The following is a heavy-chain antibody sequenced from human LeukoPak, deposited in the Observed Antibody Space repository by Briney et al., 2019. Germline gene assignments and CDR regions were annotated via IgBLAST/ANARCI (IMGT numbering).Heavy chain of an antibody. V-gene: IGHV3-30-3*01. CDR3: ARALKTKGATGGGGILDY. CDR1: GFTFSSYA. CDR2: ISYDGSNK. Sequence: GRSLRLSCAASGFTFSSYAMHWVRQAPGKGLEWVAVISYDGSNKYYADSVKCRFTISRDNSKNTLYLQMNSLRAEDTAVYYCARALKTKGATGGGGILDYWGQGTLVTVSS. D-gene: IGHD1-26*01. J-gene: IGHJ4*02.